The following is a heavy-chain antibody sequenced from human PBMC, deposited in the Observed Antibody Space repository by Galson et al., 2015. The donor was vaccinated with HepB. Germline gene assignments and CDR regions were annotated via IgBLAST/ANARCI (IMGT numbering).Heavy chain of an antibody. CDR1: GFTFSSYA. V-gene: IGHV3-30*04. D-gene: IGHD3-9*01. J-gene: IGHJ6*02. CDR3: ARDSYHGRGILTGYYSYYGMDV. CDR2: ISYDGSNK. Sequence: SLRLSCAASGFTFSSYAMHWVRQAPGKGLEWVAVISYDGSNKYYADSVKGRFTISRDNSKNTLYLQMNSLRAEDTAVYYCARDSYHGRGILTGYYSYYGMDVWGQGTTVTVSS.